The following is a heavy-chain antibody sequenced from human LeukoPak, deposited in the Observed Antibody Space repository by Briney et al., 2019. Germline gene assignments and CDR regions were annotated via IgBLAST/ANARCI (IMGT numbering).Heavy chain of an antibody. CDR3: ARFTQYSGYADQ. CDR2: IYTSGST. D-gene: IGHD5-12*01. CDR1: GGSISSGRYC. Sequence: PSAPLSLTCTVSGGSISSGRYCKSGIRQPRGKRMEWIGRIYTSGSTNYNPSLKSRVTISVDTSKNQFSLKLSSVTAADTAVFYCARFTQYSGYADQWGQGTLFTVSS. J-gene: IGHJ4*02. V-gene: IGHV4-61*02.